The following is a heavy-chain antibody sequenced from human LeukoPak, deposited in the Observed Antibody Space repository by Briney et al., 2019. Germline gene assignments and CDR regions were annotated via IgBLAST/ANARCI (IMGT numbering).Heavy chain of an antibody. Sequence: SETLSLTCSLEAQAFNDYYGSSVRQSPAKGLEWIADINQDGSTIYNTSRKDRVTTSIDTPSKHTSLHLASLTAADTAVYFCAHSGIWIQWNFEYWGKGVLVTVSS. CDR2: INQDGST. J-gene: IGHJ4*02. V-gene: IGHV4-34*01. D-gene: IGHD5-12*01. CDR3: AHSGIWIQWNFEY. CDR1: AQAFNDYY.